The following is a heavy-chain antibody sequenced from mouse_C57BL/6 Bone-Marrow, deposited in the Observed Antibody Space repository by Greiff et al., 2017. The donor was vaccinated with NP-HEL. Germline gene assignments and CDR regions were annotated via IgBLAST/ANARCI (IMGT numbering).Heavy chain of an antibody. CDR1: GYTFTSYW. J-gene: IGHJ2*01. V-gene: IGHV1-69*01. Sequence: QVQLKQPGAELVMPGASVKLSCKASGYTFTSYWMHWVKQRPGQGLEWIGEIDPSDSYTNYNQKFKGKSTLTVDKSSSTAYMQLSSLTSEDSAVYYCAREFYGSRGYFDYWGQGTTLTVSS. CDR2: IDPSDSYT. D-gene: IGHD1-1*01. CDR3: AREFYGSRGYFDY.